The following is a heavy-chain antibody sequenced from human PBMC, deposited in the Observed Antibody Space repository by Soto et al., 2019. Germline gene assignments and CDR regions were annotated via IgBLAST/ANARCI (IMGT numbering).Heavy chain of an antibody. CDR3: AKDRSPGAITWNVY. J-gene: IGHJ4*02. CDR1: GFTFSSSA. V-gene: IGHV3-23*01. Sequence: DVQLLESGGALVQPGGSLRLSCVASGFTFSSSAMNWVRQAPGKGLEWVSTISGSGVAKYYADSVKGRFTISRDNSNNTVSLQMNSLRAGDAAVYYCAKDRSPGAITWNVYWGQGTLVTVSS. D-gene: IGHD1-26*01. CDR2: ISGSGVAK.